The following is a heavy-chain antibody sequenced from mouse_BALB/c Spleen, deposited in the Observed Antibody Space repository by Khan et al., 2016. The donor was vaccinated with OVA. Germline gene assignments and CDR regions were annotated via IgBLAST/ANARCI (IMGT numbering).Heavy chain of an antibody. Sequence: QVQLKESGAELMKPGASVKISCKPTGYTFSSYWIEWVKQRPGHGLEWIGEILPGSNSTNYHERFQGKATITADTSSNTAYMQLSSLTSEDSAIYYCARGNYYGSTSWFGYWGQGTLVTVSA. D-gene: IGHD1-1*01. CDR1: GYTFSSYW. J-gene: IGHJ3*01. CDR2: ILPGSNST. V-gene: IGHV1-9*01. CDR3: ARGNYYGSTSWFGY.